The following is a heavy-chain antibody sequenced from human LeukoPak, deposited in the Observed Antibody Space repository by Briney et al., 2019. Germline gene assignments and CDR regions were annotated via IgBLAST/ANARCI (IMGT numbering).Heavy chain of an antibody. Sequence: SETLSLTCSVSGASISGGTYYWGWIRQPPGKGLEWIGSIYYTGSTYDNPSLKSRVTISVDTSKNQFSLKLSSVTAADTAVYYCARASYPSAVDYWGQGTLVTVSS. CDR3: ARASYPSAVDY. D-gene: IGHD2-2*01. J-gene: IGHJ4*02. V-gene: IGHV4-39*01. CDR1: GASISGGTYY. CDR2: IYYTGST.